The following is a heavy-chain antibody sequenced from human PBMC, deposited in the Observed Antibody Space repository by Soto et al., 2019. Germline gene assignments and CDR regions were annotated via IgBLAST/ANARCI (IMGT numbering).Heavy chain of an antibody. J-gene: IGHJ4*02. V-gene: IGHV3-30*04. D-gene: IGHD6-19*01. CDR2: TSNDENYE. Sequence: GGSLRLACEASGFTFSGYAMHWVRQAPGKGLEWVAATSNDENYEYYADSVKGRFTISRDNSRNSLYLQMNSLRAEDTAMYYCVRDRGALAGQYFDYWGQGTLVTVSS. CDR1: GFTFSGYA. CDR3: VRDRGALAGQYFDY.